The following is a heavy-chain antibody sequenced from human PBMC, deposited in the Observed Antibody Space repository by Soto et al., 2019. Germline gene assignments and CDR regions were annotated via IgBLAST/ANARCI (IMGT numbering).Heavy chain of an antibody. Sequence: QVQLQQWGAGLLKPSETLSLTCAVYGGSFSGYYWSWIRQPPGKGLEWIGEINHSGSTNYNPSLKSRVTISVDTSKNQFSLKLSSVTAADTAVYYCARGAGYYYYYYMDVWGKGTTVTVSS. CDR1: GGSFSGYY. CDR3: ARGAGYYYYYYMDV. CDR2: INHSGST. J-gene: IGHJ6*03. V-gene: IGHV4-34*01.